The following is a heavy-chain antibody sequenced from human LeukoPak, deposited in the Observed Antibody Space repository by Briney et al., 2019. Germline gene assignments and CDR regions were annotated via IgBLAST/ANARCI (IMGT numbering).Heavy chain of an antibody. CDR1: GFTFSSYW. CDR3: ARDFQLLWFGEYYFDY. D-gene: IGHD3-10*01. V-gene: IGHV3-7*01. CDR2: IKQDGSEK. J-gene: IGHJ4*02. Sequence: PGGSLRLSCAASGFTFSSYWMSWVRQAPGKGLEWVANIKQDGSEKYYVDSVKGRFTISRDNAKNSLYLQMNSLRAEDTAVYYCARDFQLLWFGEYYFDYWGQGTPVTVSS.